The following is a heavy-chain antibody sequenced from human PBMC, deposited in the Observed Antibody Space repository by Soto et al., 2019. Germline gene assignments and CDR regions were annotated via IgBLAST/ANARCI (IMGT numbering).Heavy chain of an antibody. CDR2: IRDSGSST. J-gene: IGHJ2*01. CDR3: AKDAFGGQWLVQYFDL. Sequence: EVQLFESGGGLVQPGGSLRLSCAASGFTFRNYAMDWVRQAPGKGLEWVAAIRDSGSSTYYADSVKGRFTISRDNSRNTLYLQMNSLRAEDTAVYYCAKDAFGGQWLVQYFDLWGRGTLVTVSS. CDR1: GFTFRNYA. V-gene: IGHV3-23*01. D-gene: IGHD6-19*01.